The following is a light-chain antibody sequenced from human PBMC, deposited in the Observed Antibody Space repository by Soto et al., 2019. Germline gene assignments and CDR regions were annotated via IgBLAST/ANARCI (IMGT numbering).Light chain of an antibody. CDR1: QSVTNNY. J-gene: IGKJ1*01. V-gene: IGKV3-20*01. Sequence: EIVLTQSPGTLSLSPGERATLSCRASQSVTNNYLAWYQQKPGQAPRLLIADASRRATGIADRFSGSGSGTDFTLTIRRLEPEDFAIYYCQQCARSPLTFGQGTKVEMK. CDR3: QQCARSPLT. CDR2: DAS.